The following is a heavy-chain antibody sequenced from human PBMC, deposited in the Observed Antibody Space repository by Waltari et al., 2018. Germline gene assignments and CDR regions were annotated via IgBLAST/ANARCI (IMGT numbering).Heavy chain of an antibody. CDR2: ISGRDNTT. CDR1: GFTFTNYA. J-gene: IGHJ4*02. V-gene: IGHV3-23*01. Sequence: EVQLLESGGDLVQPGGSLRLSCSASGFTFTNYAMSWVRQAPGKGLDWVSGISGRDNTTYYVDSVKGRFTVSRDNSKNTLYLQMNSLRAEDSAVYFCARAYSTNWFDYWGQGSPVTVSS. CDR3: ARAYSTNWFDY. D-gene: IGHD2-2*01.